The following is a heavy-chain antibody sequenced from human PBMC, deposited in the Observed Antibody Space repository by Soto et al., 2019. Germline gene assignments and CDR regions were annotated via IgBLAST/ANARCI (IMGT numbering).Heavy chain of an antibody. Sequence: ASVKVSCKTSGYTFTTYGISWVRQAPGQGLEWMGWISTYNGNTNYAQKLQGRVTMTTDTSTSKAYMELRSLRSDDTAVYYCARDIRRYFRGTFVYWGQGALVTVSS. D-gene: IGHD3-10*01. J-gene: IGHJ4*02. V-gene: IGHV1-18*01. CDR1: GYTFTTYG. CDR2: ISTYNGNT. CDR3: ARDIRRYFRGTFVY.